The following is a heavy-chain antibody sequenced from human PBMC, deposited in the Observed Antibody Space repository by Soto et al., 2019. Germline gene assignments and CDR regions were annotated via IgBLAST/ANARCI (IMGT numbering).Heavy chain of an antibody. CDR1: GGSISSSNW. CDR3: SRVARGLSRFDY. CDR2: TFHSVSS. J-gene: IGHJ4*02. V-gene: IGHV4-4*02. Sequence: SETLSLPCAVSGGSISSSNWWSWVRQTAGKGLEWIGETFHSVSSNYSPSLEMRVTISLDMFNNYSSLKLNSLSAVDTAVYYCSRVARGLSRFDYWVQGTPVAVSA.